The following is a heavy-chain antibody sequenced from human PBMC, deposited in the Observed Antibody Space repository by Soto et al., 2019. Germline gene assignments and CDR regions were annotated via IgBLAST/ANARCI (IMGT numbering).Heavy chain of an antibody. CDR2: IYYSGST. D-gene: IGHD2-2*01. CDR3: AGASFNNLNN. J-gene: IGHJ4*02. Sequence: ASETLSLTCTVSGGSISSGGYYWSWIRQHPGKGLEWIGYIYYSGSTYYNPSLKSRATISVDTSKNQFSLKLNSVTAADTAVYYCAGASFNNLNNWGQGTLVTVSS. V-gene: IGHV4-31*03. CDR1: GGSISSGGYY.